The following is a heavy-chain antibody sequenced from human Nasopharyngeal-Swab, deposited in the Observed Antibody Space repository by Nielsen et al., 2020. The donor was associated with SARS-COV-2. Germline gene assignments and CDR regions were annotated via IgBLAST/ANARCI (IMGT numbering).Heavy chain of an antibody. CDR3: ARSGESEDFDV. Sequence: GESLKISCKGSGYHFADFWIGLVRQTPGKVLEWMGIIFPRDSDTSYSPSFQGQVTISVDRSISTAYLQWSRLHASATALYYCARSGESEDFDVWGQGTVVTVSP. J-gene: IGHJ3*01. CDR1: GYHFADFW. CDR2: IFPRDSDT. V-gene: IGHV5-51*01. D-gene: IGHD3-10*01.